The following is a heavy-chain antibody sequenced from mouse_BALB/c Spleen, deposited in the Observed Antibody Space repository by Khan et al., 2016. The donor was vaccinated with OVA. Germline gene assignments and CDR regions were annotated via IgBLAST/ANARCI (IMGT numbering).Heavy chain of an antibody. J-gene: IGHJ3*01. CDR3: ARGGGTAPFAY. V-gene: IGHV5-15*02. CDR1: GFTFSDYG. CDR2: ISDLAYTI. Sequence: EVELVESGGGLVPPGGSRKLSCAASGFTFSDYGMAWVRQAPGKGPEWVAFISDLAYTIYYADTVTGRFTISRENAKNTLYLAMSSLRSADTAIYYCARGGGTAPFAYWGLGTLVTVSA. D-gene: IGHD1-2*01.